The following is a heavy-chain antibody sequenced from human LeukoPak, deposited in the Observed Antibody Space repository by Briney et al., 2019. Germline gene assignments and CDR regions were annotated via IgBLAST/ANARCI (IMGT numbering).Heavy chain of an antibody. D-gene: IGHD4-17*01. V-gene: IGHV3-48*02. CDR3: ARDRDSGDYTAAPGDY. CDR2: ISSSGSTI. CDR1: GFTFSSYR. Sequence: GGSLRLSCAASGFTFSSYRMNWVRQAPGKGLEWISYISSSGSTINYADSVKGRFTISRDSAKNSLYLQMNSLRDGDTAVYYCARDRDSGDYTAAPGDYWGQGTLVAVSS. J-gene: IGHJ4*02.